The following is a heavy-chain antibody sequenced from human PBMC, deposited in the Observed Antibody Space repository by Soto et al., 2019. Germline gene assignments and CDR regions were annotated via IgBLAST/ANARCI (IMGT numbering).Heavy chain of an antibody. Sequence: GGSLRLSCVASGFTFSTFGMHWVRQAPGRGLEWLAIISYDGGDKYYAESVKGRFTISRDTSKNTLYLQMNSLRPEDTAIYYCAKERIGGDCSTSSCYVFQQWGQGALVTVSS. V-gene: IGHV3-30*18. D-gene: IGHD2-2*01. CDR2: ISYDGGDK. CDR3: AKERIGGDCSTSSCYVFQQ. J-gene: IGHJ1*01. CDR1: GFTFSTFG.